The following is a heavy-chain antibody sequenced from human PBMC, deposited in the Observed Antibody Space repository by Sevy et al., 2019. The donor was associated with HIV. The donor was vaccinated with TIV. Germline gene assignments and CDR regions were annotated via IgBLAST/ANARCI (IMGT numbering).Heavy chain of an antibody. Sequence: GGSLRLSCAASGFTFSSYAMHWVRQAPGKGLEWVAVISYDGSNKYYVYSVKGRFTISRDNSKNTLYLQMNSLRAEDTAVYYCARYHVLLWFGESTYYYYGMDVWGQGTTVTVSS. J-gene: IGHJ6*02. D-gene: IGHD3-10*01. CDR1: GFTFSSYA. V-gene: IGHV3-30-3*01. CDR2: ISYDGSNK. CDR3: ARYHVLLWFGESTYYYYGMDV.